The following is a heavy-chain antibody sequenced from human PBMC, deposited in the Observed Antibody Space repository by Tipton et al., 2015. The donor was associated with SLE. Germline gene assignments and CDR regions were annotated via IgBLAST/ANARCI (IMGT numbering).Heavy chain of an antibody. CDR3: AKDRGYEGAFDI. V-gene: IGHV3-23*01. CDR2: ISGSGGST. Sequence: SLRLSCAASGFTFSSYAMSWVRQAPGKGLEWVSAISGSGGSTYYADSVKGRFTISRDNSKNTLYLQMNSLRAEDTAVYYCAKDRGYEGAFDIWGQGTMVTVSS. CDR1: GFTFSSYA. J-gene: IGHJ3*02. D-gene: IGHD5-12*01.